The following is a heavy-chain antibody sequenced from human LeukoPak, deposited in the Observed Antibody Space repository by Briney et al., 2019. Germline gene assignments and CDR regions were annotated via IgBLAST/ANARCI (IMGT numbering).Heavy chain of an antibody. CDR1: GFTFSNAW. Sequence: PERSLRLSCAASGFTFSNAWMSWVRQAPGKGLEWVSVVYSGGGTYHADSVKGRFTISRDNSKNTLYLQMNSLRAEDTAVYYCARHYSNSLYYFYGMDVWGQGTTVTVPS. CDR3: ARHYSNSLYYFYGMDV. J-gene: IGHJ6*02. CDR2: VYSGGGT. V-gene: IGHV3-66*04. D-gene: IGHD4-11*01.